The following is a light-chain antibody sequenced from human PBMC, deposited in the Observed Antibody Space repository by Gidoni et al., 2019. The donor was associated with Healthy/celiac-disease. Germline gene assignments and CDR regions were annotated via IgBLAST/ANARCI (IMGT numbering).Light chain of an antibody. CDR1: QSISSF. CDR2: AAS. J-gene: IGKJ1*01. V-gene: IGKV1-39*01. Sequence: DIQMTQSPSSLSASVGDRVTITYRASQSISSFLNWYQQKPGKAPKLLIYAASSLQSGVPSRFSGSGSATDFTLTISSLQPEDFATYFCQQSYSISWTFGQGTKVEIK. CDR3: QQSYSISWT.